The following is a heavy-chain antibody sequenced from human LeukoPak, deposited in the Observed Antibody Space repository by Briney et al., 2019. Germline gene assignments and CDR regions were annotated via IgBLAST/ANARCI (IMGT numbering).Heavy chain of an antibody. CDR3: QAAAQRYYYYGMDV. J-gene: IGHJ6*02. CDR1: GGSISSGDYY. Sequence: PSQTLSLTCTVSGGSISSGDYYWSWIRQPPGTGLEWIGYVYYSGSTYYNPSLKSRVTISVDTSKNQFSLKLSSVTAADTAVYYCQAAAQRYYYYGMDVWGQGTTVTVSS. CDR2: VYYSGST. D-gene: IGHD2-2*01. V-gene: IGHV4-30-4*01.